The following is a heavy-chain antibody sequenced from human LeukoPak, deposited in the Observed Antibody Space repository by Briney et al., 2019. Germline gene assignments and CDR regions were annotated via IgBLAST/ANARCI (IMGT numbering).Heavy chain of an antibody. D-gene: IGHD5-12*01. V-gene: IGHV3-30-3*01. J-gene: IGHJ4*02. Sequence: GMSLRLSCAASGFTFSENNVHWVRQAPGKGLEWMALLSNDGNNYAYADSVKGRFTLSGDKSKTTLYLQMNSLRAEDTAVYYCARDRSGFYSVDYWGQGTLVTVSS. CDR3: ARDRSGFYSVDY. CDR1: GFTFSENN. CDR2: LSNDGNNY.